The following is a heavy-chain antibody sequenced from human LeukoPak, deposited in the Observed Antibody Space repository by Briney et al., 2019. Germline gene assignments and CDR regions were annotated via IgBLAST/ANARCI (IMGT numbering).Heavy chain of an antibody. CDR1: GYTFTSYD. J-gene: IGHJ5*02. CDR2: MNPNSGNT. CDR3: ARVGSMVRGVIGDYNWFDP. V-gene: IGHV1-8*01. D-gene: IGHD3-10*01. Sequence: ASVKVSCEASGYTFTSYDINWVRQATGQGLEWMGWMNPNSGNTGYAQKFQGRVTMTRNTSISTAYMELSSLRSEDTAVYYCARVGSMVRGVIGDYNWFDPWGQGTLVTVSS.